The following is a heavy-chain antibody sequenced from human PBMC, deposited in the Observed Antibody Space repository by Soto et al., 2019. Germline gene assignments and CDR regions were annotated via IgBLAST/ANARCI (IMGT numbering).Heavy chain of an antibody. CDR1: GGSVSSGRFY. D-gene: IGHD6-19*01. CDR2: IYYSGNT. CDR3: ARSGSGSGWL. Sequence: QVQLQESGPGLVKPSETLSLTCTVSGGSVSSGRFYWSWIRQPPGKGLEWIGYIYYSGNTKYNPTLKRRVTMSVDTSNNQFTLKLTSVTAAETAVYYCARSGSGSGWLGGQGTLVTVSS. V-gene: IGHV4-61*01. J-gene: IGHJ4*02.